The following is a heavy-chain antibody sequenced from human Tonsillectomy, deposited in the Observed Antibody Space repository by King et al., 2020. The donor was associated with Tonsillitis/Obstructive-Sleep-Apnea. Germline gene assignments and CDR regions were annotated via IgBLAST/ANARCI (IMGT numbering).Heavy chain of an antibody. J-gene: IGHJ4*02. D-gene: IGHD2-2*02. Sequence: VTLKESGPTLVKPTQTLTLTCTFSGFSLSSSGVGVGWLRQPPGKALEWLTLIYWGDDKSNSPSLRTRLIITKGTSKNQVILTMTNMDPVDTATYYCAHSLHYTLGLWGQGTLVTVSS. CDR2: IYWGDDK. V-gene: IGHV2-5*02. CDR3: AHSLHYTLGL. CDR1: GFSLSSSGVG.